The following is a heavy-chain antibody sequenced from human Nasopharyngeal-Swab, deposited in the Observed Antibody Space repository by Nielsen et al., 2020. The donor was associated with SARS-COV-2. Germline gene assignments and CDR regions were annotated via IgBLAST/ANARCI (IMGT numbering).Heavy chain of an antibody. V-gene: IGHV4-39*01. CDR1: GGSISSSSYY. CDR3: TQDVLLWFGELYGGNWFDP. D-gene: IGHD3-10*01. J-gene: IGHJ5*02. Sequence: SETLSLTCTVSGGSISSSSYYWGWIRQPPGKGLEWIGSIYYSGSTYYNPSLKSRVTISVDTSTNQFSLKLSSVTAADTAVYYCTQDVLLWFGELYGGNWFDPWGQGTLVTVSS. CDR2: IYYSGST.